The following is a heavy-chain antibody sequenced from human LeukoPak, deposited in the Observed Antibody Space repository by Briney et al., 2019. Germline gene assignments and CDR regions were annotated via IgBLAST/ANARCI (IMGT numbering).Heavy chain of an antibody. J-gene: IGHJ5*02. Sequence: GGSLRLSHAASGFTLSAYAISWAPQAPGEGLEWVSAISGSWGITYYADAVRGRFTISRGNSKNRLHRQMNSVIAQDTAVYYCAQHHPRRVVITNWSDPWGQGTLVTVSS. CDR2: ISGSWGIT. CDR3: AQHHPRRVVITNWSDP. CDR1: GFTLSAYA. V-gene: IGHV3-23*01. D-gene: IGHD3-22*01.